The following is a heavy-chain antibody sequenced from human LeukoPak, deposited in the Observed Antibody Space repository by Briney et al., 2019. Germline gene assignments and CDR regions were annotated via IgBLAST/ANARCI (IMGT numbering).Heavy chain of an antibody. CDR2: IWYDGSKK. CDR1: GFTYSSYG. Sequence: GGSLRLSCAASGFTYSSYGMHWVPEAPGKALEWVAVIWYDGSKKHSVPSVKGRFTISRDNSKNTVYLQMNSLRAEDTAVYYCARDPYSSGFNWFDAWGQGTLVTVSS. D-gene: IGHD6-19*01. J-gene: IGHJ5*02. V-gene: IGHV3-33*01. CDR3: ARDPYSSGFNWFDA.